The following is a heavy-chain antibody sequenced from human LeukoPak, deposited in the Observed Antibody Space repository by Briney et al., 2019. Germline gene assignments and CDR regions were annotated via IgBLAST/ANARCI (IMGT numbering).Heavy chain of an antibody. V-gene: IGHV5-51*01. CDR2: IYPGDSDT. D-gene: IGHD3-3*01. Sequence: GESLKISCKGSGYSFTSYWIGWVRQMPGKGLEWMGIIYPGDSDTRYSPSFQGQVTISADKSISTAYLQWSSLKASDTAMYYCARLSVIFGVVITQRDDAFDIWGQGTMVTVSS. CDR1: GYSFTSYW. CDR3: ARLSVIFGVVITQRDDAFDI. J-gene: IGHJ3*02.